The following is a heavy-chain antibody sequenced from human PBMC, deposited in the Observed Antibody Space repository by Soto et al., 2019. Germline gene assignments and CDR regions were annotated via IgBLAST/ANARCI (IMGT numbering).Heavy chain of an antibody. J-gene: IGHJ6*01. CDR1: GGSISSSSYY. V-gene: IGHV4-39*01. CDR3: VRQGIGPLHGLADV. D-gene: IGHD3-10*01. Sequence: SETLSLTCTVSGGSISSSSYYWGWIRQPPGKGLEWIGSIYYSGSTYYNPSLKSRVTISVDTSKNQFSLKLSSATAADTAMYHCVRQGIGPLHGLADVWGRGTTVTVAS. CDR2: IYYSGST.